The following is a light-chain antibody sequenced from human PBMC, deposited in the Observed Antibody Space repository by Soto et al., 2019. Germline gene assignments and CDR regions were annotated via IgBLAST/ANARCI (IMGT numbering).Light chain of an antibody. CDR2: SAS. CDR3: QQYNKWPLT. Sequence: ETVMTQSPATLSVSPGERATLSCRASQSVSSNLAWYQQKPGHTPRLLIYSASIGATGTPARFSGSGSGSDFTLTISSLQSEDFAVYYCQQYNKWPLTFGPGTKVDIK. J-gene: IGKJ3*01. V-gene: IGKV3-15*01. CDR1: QSVSSN.